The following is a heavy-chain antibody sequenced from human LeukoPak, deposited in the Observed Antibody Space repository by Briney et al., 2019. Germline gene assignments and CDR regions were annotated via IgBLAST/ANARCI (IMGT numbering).Heavy chain of an antibody. CDR2: ISAYNGNT. CDR1: GYTFTGYY. Sequence: GASVKVSCKASGYTFTGYYMHWVRQAPGQGLEWMGWISAYNGNTNYAQKLQGRVTMTTDTSTSTAYMELRSLRSDDTAVYYCARTGEQWLGGAAYYYYYYMDVWGKGTTVTVSS. J-gene: IGHJ6*03. D-gene: IGHD6-19*01. CDR3: ARTGEQWLGGAAYYYYYYMDV. V-gene: IGHV1-18*04.